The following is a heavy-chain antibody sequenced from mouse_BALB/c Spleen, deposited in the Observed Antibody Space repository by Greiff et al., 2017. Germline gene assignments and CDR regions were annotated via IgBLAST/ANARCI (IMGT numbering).Heavy chain of an antibody. J-gene: IGHJ4*01. V-gene: IGHV1-14*01. Sequence: VQLQQSGPELVKPGASVKMSCKASGYTFTSYVMHWVKQKPGQGLEWIGYINPYNDGTKYNEKFKGKATLTSDKSSSTAYMELSSLTSEDSAVYYCARPTMITREAYYAMDYWGQGTSVTVSS. D-gene: IGHD2-4*01. CDR3: ARPTMITREAYYAMDY. CDR2: INPYNDGT. CDR1: GYTFTSYV.